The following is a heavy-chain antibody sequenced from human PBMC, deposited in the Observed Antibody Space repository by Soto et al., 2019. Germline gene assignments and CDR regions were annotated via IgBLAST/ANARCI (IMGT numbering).Heavy chain of an antibody. J-gene: IGHJ4*02. V-gene: IGHV3-11*06. CDR1: GFIFSDYY. CDR3: AREGEALAGQYYFDY. Sequence: QVQLVESGGGLVKPGGSLRLSCTASGFIFSDYYMSWVRQAPGKGLEWVSYISSSRSFTNYAGSVKGRFTISRDNAKKSSYLQMNSLRGEHTAGYYSAREGEALAGQYYFDYWGQGTLVTVPS. CDR2: ISSSRSFT. D-gene: IGHD3-16*01.